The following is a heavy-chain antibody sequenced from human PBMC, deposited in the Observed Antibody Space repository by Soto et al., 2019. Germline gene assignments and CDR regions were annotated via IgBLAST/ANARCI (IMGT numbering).Heavy chain of an antibody. J-gene: IGHJ3*02. CDR1: GYTLTELS. D-gene: IGHD3-16*02. CDR3: ATDSTSYRLLFAFDI. Sequence: GASVKVSCKVSGYTLTELSMHWVRQAPGKGLEWMGGFDPEDGETIYAQKFQGRVTMTEDTSTDTAYMELSSLRSEDTAVYYCATDSTSYRLLFAFDIWGQGTMVTVSS. V-gene: IGHV1-24*01. CDR2: FDPEDGET.